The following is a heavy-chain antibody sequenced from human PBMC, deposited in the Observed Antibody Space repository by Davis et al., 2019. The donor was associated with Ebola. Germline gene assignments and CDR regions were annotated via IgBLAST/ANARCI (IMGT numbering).Heavy chain of an antibody. J-gene: IGHJ6*02. D-gene: IGHD3-22*01. Sequence: GESLKISCKGSGYTFTGYYMHWVRQAPGQGLEWMGWINPNSGGTNYAQKFQGWVTMTRDTSISTAYMELSRLRSDDTAVYYCARSPYDSAYYYYGMDVWGQGTTVTVSS. CDR3: ARSPYDSAYYYYGMDV. V-gene: IGHV1-2*04. CDR1: GYTFTGYY. CDR2: INPNSGGT.